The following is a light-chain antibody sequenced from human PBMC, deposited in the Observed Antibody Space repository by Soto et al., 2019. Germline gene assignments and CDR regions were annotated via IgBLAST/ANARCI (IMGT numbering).Light chain of an antibody. Sequence: EIVMTQSPATLSVSPGDRVTLSCSVSERLRTCLAWSQQKSDHAPSLLIYGDSTKSTGIPARLSGSGSATDFTLTISVLQSEDFELYCCQSYNDWLFTFGHG. J-gene: IGKJ3*01. CDR3: QSYNDWLFT. CDR1: ERLRTC. V-gene: IGKV3-15*01. CDR2: GDS.